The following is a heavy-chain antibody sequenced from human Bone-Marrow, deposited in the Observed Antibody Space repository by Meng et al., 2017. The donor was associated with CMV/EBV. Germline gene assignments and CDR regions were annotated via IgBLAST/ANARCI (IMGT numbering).Heavy chain of an antibody. CDR3: AISIVGATLGYYYYGMDV. CDR2: ISSSSSYI. CDR1: GFTCSSYS. Sequence: GVYLRLCSAGSGFTCSSYSMNWVRQAPGKGLEWVSSISSSSSYIYYADSVKGRFTISRDNAKNSLYLQMNSLRAEDTAVYYCAISIVGATLGYYYYGMDVWGQGHTVSVSS. D-gene: IGHD1-26*01. V-gene: IGHV3-21*01. J-gene: IGHJ6*02.